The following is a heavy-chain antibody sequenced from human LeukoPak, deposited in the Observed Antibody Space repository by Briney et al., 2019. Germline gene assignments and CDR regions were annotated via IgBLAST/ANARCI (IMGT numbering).Heavy chain of an antibody. CDR3: ARDSSGYNTWFDP. CDR2: IYSGGST. J-gene: IGHJ5*02. CDR1: GFTVSSNY. Sequence: PGGSLRLSCAASGFTVSSNYMSWVRQAPGKGLEWVSVIYSGGSTYYADSVKGRFTISRDNSKNTLYLQMNSLRAGDTAVYYCARDSSGYNTWFDPWGQGTLVTVSS. V-gene: IGHV3-53*01. D-gene: IGHD3-22*01.